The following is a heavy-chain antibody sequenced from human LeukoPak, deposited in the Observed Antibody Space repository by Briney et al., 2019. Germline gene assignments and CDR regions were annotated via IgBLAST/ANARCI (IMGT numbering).Heavy chain of an antibody. CDR2: IYTSGST. V-gene: IGHV4-4*07. Sequence: SETLSLTCTVSGGSISSYYWSWIRQPAGKGLEWIGRIYTSGSTNYNPSLKSRVTMSVDTSKNQFSLKLSSVTAADTAVYYCARAGRRNGDDAFDIWGQGTMVTVSS. J-gene: IGHJ3*02. CDR1: GGSISSYY. CDR3: ARAGRRNGDDAFDI.